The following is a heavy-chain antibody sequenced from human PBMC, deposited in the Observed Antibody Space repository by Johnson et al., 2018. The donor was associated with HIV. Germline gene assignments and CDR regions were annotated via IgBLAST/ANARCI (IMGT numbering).Heavy chain of an antibody. CDR2: ISWNSGSI. CDR1: GFTFDDYG. D-gene: IGHD2/OR15-2a*01. J-gene: IGHJ3*02. V-gene: IGHV3-20*04. Sequence: VQLVESGGGVVRPGGSLRLSCAASGFTFDDYGMSWVRQAPGKGLEWVSGISWNSGSIGYADSVKGRFTISRDNAKNSLYLQMNSLRAEDTALYYCAKAPNPILGTDAFDIWGQGTMVTVSS. CDR3: AKAPNPILGTDAFDI.